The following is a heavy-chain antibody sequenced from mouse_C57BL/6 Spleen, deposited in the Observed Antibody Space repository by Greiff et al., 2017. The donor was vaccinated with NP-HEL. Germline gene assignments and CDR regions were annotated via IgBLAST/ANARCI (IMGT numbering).Heavy chain of an antibody. Sequence: VQLQQSGAELAKPGASVKLSCKASGYTFTSYWMHWVKQRPGQGLEWIGDINPGSGYTKYNQKFKDKATLTADKSSSTAYMQLSSLTYEDSAVYNCAPTDDFDYWGQGTTLTVSS. V-gene: IGHV1-7*01. CDR3: APTDDFDY. J-gene: IGHJ2*01. CDR2: INPGSGYT. D-gene: IGHD1-1*01. CDR1: GYTFTSYW.